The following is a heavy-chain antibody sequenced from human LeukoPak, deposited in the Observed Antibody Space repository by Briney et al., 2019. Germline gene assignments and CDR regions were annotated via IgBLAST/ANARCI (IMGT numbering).Heavy chain of an antibody. CDR3: ARDSGLAYCGGDCYSYFDY. CDR2: IIPIFGTA. D-gene: IGHD2-21*02. J-gene: IGHJ4*02. V-gene: IGHV1-69*05. Sequence: SVKVSCKASGGTFSSYAISWVRQAPGQGLEWMGGIIPIFGTANYAQKFQGRVTMTRDTSTSTVYMELSSLRSEDTAVYYCARDSGLAYCGGDCYSYFDYWGQGTLVTVSS. CDR1: GGTFSSYA.